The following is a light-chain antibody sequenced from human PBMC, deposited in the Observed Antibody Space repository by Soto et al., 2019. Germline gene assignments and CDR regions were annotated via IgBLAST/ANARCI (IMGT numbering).Light chain of an antibody. CDR2: GAS. J-gene: IGKJ1*01. CDR3: QQYNDWPPWT. CDR1: QSISSH. Sequence: EIVLTQSPATLSVSPGERANLSCRASQSISSHLVWYQHKPGQAPRLVIYGASTRATGIPARFSGSGSGTEFTLTISSLQSEDFAVYYCQQYNDWPPWTFGQGTKVDIK. V-gene: IGKV3D-15*01.